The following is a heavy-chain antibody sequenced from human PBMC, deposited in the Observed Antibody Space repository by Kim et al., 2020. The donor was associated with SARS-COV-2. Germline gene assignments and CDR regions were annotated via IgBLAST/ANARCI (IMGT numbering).Heavy chain of an antibody. CDR2: INWNGGST. CDR3: ARAIAVAGTGGGTDY. J-gene: IGHJ4*02. D-gene: IGHD6-19*01. CDR1: GFTFDDYG. Sequence: GGSLRLSCAASGFTFDDYGMSWVRQAPGKGLEWVSGINWNGGSTGYADSVKGRFTISRDNAKNSLFLQMNNLRAEDTALYYCARAIAVAGTGGGTDYWGQGTLVTVSS. V-gene: IGHV3-20*04.